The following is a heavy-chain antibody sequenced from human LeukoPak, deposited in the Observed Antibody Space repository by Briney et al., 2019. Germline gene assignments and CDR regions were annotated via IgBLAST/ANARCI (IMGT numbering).Heavy chain of an antibody. D-gene: IGHD3-10*01. V-gene: IGHV3-64D*06. J-gene: IGHJ4*02. CDR1: GFTFSDYP. CDR2: ISKNGDDT. Sequence: GGSLILSCSASGFTFSDYPMHWVRQTPGKGLECVSAISKNGDDTYYADSVKGRFTISRDNSKNTLYLQMSSLRTEDAAVFYCVQVGSNYYLNWGQGTLVIVSS. CDR3: VQVGSNYYLN.